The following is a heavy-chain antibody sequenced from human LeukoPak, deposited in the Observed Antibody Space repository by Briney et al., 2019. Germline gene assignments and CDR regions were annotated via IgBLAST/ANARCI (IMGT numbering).Heavy chain of an antibody. D-gene: IGHD3-16*02. CDR3: ARERALRLGELSFFIDY. CDR2: IYTSGST. J-gene: IGHJ4*02. Sequence: SETLSLTCAVYGGSFSGYYWSWIRQPAGKGLEWIGRIYTSGSTNYNPSLKSRVTISVDTSKNLFSLKLSSVTAADTAVYYCARERALRLGELSFFIDYWGQGTLVTVSS. CDR1: GGSFSGYY. V-gene: IGHV4-4*07.